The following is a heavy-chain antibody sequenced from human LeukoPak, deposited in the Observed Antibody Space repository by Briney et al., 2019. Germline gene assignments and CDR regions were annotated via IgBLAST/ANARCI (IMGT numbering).Heavy chain of an antibody. CDR1: GYTFSGHY. D-gene: IGHD6-13*01. Sequence: ASVKVSCKASGYTFSGHYIHWVRQAPGQGLEWMGWINPNTGGTRYAQKFQGRVTVTRDTSISTAYMELSRLTSDDTAVYHCARVPGIAAAGTIPFDYWGQGTLVTVSS. J-gene: IGHJ4*02. V-gene: IGHV1-2*02. CDR3: ARVPGIAAAGTIPFDY. CDR2: INPNTGGT.